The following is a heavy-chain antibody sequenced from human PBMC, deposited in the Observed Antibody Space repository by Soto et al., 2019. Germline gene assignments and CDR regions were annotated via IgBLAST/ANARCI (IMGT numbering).Heavy chain of an antibody. J-gene: IGHJ4*02. CDR3: ARMVVVLAARTNYFDY. Sequence: ASVKVSCKASGGTFSSYAISWVRQAPGQGLELVGWISAYNGNTNYAQKLQGRVTVTTDTSTTTAYMELRNLRSDDTAVYYCARMVVVLAARTNYFDYWGQGTLVTVSS. V-gene: IGHV1-18*01. CDR1: GGTFSSYA. CDR2: ISAYNGNT. D-gene: IGHD2-2*01.